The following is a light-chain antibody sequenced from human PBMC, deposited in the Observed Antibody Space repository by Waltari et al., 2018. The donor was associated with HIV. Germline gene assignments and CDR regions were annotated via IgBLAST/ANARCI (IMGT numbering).Light chain of an antibody. J-gene: IGLJ3*02. Sequence: QSVLTQPPSASGTPGLKATISCSGSTSHVQTHWVYWYQQLPGTAPKLLIHRNYQRLSGVPDRFSSSKSGASASLIISGLRSEDEADYSCGVWDSTLKQWLFGGGTKLTVL. CDR1: TSHVQTHW. CDR3: GVWDSTLKQWL. V-gene: IGLV1-47*01. CDR2: RNY.